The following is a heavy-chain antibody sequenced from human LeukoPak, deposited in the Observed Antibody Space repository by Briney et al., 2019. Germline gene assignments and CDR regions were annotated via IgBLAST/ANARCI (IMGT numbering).Heavy chain of an antibody. Sequence: SETLSLTCTVSGGSISIGTFYWSWIRQPAGKGVEWIGRIYTSGRTNCKPSLKSRVTISVDTSKNQFPLKLNSVTAADTAVYYCARELLGPPYYFDFWGQGTLVTVSS. CDR2: IYTSGRT. V-gene: IGHV4-61*02. CDR1: GGSISIGTFY. J-gene: IGHJ4*02. CDR3: ARELLGPPYYFDF. D-gene: IGHD1-26*01.